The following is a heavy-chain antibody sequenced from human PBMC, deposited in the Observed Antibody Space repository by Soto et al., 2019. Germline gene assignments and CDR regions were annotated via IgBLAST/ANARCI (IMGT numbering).Heavy chain of an antibody. CDR2: ISGSSSYI. CDR1: GFTLSDYS. D-gene: IGHD1-26*01. Sequence: PGGSLRLSCVVSGFTLSDYSMNWVRQAPGKGLEWVSYISGSSSYIYYADSVKGRFTISRDNAKNSLYLQMNSLGAEDTAVYYCARDRISGGSYDYYYYYGMDVWGQGTTVTVSS. CDR3: ARDRISGGSYDYYYYYGMDV. J-gene: IGHJ6*02. V-gene: IGHV3-21*05.